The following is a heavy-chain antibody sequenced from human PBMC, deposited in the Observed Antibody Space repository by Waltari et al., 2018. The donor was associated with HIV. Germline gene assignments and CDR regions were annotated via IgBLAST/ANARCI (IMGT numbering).Heavy chain of an antibody. V-gene: IGHV4-39*01. CDR3: ARLRFHSLFYFDS. CDR1: GPSISSSSYY. J-gene: IGHJ4*02. CDR2: INYSVTA. Sequence: QLHLQDSGPGLVKPSETLSLTGSVSGPSISSSSYYWAWIREPPGKGLEWIGAINYSVTAYYNPSVKSRVSASLDASKNELSLKLTSVTATDTALYYCARLRFHSLFYFDSWGPGILVTVSS. D-gene: IGHD3-16*01.